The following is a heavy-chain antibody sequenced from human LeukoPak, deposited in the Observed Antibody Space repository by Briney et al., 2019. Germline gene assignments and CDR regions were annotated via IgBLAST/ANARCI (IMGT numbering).Heavy chain of an antibody. CDR2: ISGSGDTT. Sequence: LTGGSLRLSCAASGFSFSTYDMTWVRQAPGKGLEWVSGISGSGDTTYYADSVKGRFTISRDNSKKTLYLQMNSLRAEDTAVYYCARDSSSWFNWFDPWGQGTLVTVSS. D-gene: IGHD6-13*01. V-gene: IGHV3-23*01. CDR1: GFSFSTYD. CDR3: ARDSSSWFNWFDP. J-gene: IGHJ5*02.